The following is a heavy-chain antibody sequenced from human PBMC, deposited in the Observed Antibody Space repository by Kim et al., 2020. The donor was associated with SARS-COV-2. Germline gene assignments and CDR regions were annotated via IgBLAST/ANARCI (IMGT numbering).Heavy chain of an antibody. J-gene: IGHJ4*02. CDR2: FDPEDGET. CDR3: ATDYSGNGSGSFDY. V-gene: IGHV1-24*01. Sequence: ASVKVSCKVSGYTLTELSMHWVRQAPGKGLEWMGGFDPEDGETIYAQKFQGRVTMTEDTSTDTAYMELSSLRSEDTAVYYCATDYSGNGSGSFDYWGEGTLVTVSS. CDR1: GYTLTELS. D-gene: IGHD3-10*01.